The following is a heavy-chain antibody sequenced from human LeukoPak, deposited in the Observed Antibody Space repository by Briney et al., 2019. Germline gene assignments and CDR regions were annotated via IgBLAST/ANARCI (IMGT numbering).Heavy chain of an antibody. J-gene: IGHJ4*02. CDR3: ARGVGARIGRELNY. Sequence: ASVKVSCKASGYTFTSYDINWVRQATGQGLEWMGWMNPNSGNTGYAQKFQGRVTMTRNTSISTAYMELSSLRSEDTAVYYCARGVGARIGRELNYWGQGTLVTVSS. CDR2: MNPNSGNT. CDR1: GYTFTSYD. D-gene: IGHD1-26*01. V-gene: IGHV1-8*01.